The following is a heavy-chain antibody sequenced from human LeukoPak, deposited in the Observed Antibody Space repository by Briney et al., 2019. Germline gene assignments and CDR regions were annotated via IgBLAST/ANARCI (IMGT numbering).Heavy chain of an antibody. CDR2: INPSGGST. V-gene: IGHV1-46*01. Sequence: ASVKVSCKASGYTFTSYYMHWVRQAPGQGLEWMGIINPSGGSTSYAQKFQGRVTVTRDTSTSTVYMELSSQRSEDTAVYYCARDMGLFKAPIFGVAILGGGSPFDYWGQGTLVTVSS. J-gene: IGHJ4*02. D-gene: IGHD3-3*02. CDR3: ARDMGLFKAPIFGVAILGGGSPFDY. CDR1: GYTFTSYY.